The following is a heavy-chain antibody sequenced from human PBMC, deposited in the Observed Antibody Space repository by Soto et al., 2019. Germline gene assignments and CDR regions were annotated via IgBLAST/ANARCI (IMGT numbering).Heavy chain of an antibody. D-gene: IGHD3-16*01. Sequence: SESRSRTGTVCGGCISSCGYYWRWIRQPPGRSLEWIGYLYYSGSTFYNPSLNNRVTISLDTSKIQFSLKLSSVTSADTAVYYGVSEGGDNWFEPCGQGNLVTVSS. CDR1: GGCISSCGYY. J-gene: IGHJ5*02. CDR3: VSEGGDNWFEP. CDR2: LYYSGST. V-gene: IGHV4-30-4*01.